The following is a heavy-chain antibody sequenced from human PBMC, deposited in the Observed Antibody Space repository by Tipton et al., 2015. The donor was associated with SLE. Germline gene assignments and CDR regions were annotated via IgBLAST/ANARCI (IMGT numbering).Heavy chain of an antibody. Sequence: TLSLTCSVSSGSMTIYSWNWIRQPPGKGLEWIGSIYYSGSTYYNPSLKSRVTISVDTSKNQFSLKLSSVTAADTAVYYCARGRWYFDLWGRGTLVTVSS. V-gene: IGHV4-39*07. CDR1: SGSMTIYS. CDR2: IYYSGST. CDR3: ARGRWYFDL. J-gene: IGHJ2*01.